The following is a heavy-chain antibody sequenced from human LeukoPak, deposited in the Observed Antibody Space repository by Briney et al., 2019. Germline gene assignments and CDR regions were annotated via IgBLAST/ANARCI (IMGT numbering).Heavy chain of an antibody. V-gene: IGHV1-69*01. CDR2: IIPIYGTP. CDR3: EAIETIYRGLSPDDY. J-gene: IGHJ4*02. Sequence: SVNVSCKASGGIYNSYTISWVRQAPGRGREGMGRIIPIYGTPNYAQKFQGRVTVTADESTSTAYMEMTSLRSDDTAVYYCEAIETIYRGLSPDDYWRQATLVTDSS. CDR1: GGIYNSYT. D-gene: IGHD5-12*01.